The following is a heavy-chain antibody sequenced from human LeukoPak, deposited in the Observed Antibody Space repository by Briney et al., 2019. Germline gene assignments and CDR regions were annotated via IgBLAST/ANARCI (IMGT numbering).Heavy chain of an antibody. CDR2: IYYSGST. V-gene: IGHV4-59*01. J-gene: IGHJ5*02. Sequence: SETLSLTCTVSGGSISSYYWSWIRQPPGKGLEWIGYIYYSGSTNYNPSLKSRVTISVDTSKNQFSLKLSSVTAADTAVYYCARGSDLPGVVAAWGQGTLVTVSS. CDR1: GGSISSYY. D-gene: IGHD2-15*01. CDR3: ARGSDLPGVVAA.